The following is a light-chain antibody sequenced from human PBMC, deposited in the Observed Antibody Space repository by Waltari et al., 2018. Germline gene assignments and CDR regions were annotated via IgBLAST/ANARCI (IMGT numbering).Light chain of an antibody. J-gene: IGLJ3*02. Sequence: SSELTQDPGVSVALGQTFTITCQGDSLRTSYVTWYQLKPGQAPVLVIYGKDKRPSGIPDRFSGYRSGTTSSLTITGDQAEDEADYYCSSRNGRADQVVFAGGTKVTVL. CDR3: SSRNGRADQVV. CDR1: SLRTSY. CDR2: GKD. V-gene: IGLV3-19*01.